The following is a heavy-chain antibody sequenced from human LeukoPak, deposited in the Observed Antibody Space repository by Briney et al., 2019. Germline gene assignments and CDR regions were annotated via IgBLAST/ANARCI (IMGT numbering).Heavy chain of an antibody. Sequence: SETLSLTCAVSGGSISSGGYSWSWIRQPPGKGLEWIGYIYHSGSTYYNPSLKSRVTISVDRSKNQFSLKLSSVTAADTAVYYCARHGSYYDSSGYSDYYFDYWGQGTLVTVSS. J-gene: IGHJ4*02. CDR3: ARHGSYYDSSGYSDYYFDY. CDR1: GGSISSGGYS. D-gene: IGHD3-22*01. V-gene: IGHV4-30-2*01. CDR2: IYHSGST.